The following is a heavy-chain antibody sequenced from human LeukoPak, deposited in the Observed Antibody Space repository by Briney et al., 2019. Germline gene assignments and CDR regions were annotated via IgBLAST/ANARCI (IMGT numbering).Heavy chain of an antibody. J-gene: IGHJ5*02. CDR1: GYTFTGYY. D-gene: IGHD6-25*01. CDR3: ARGDYSSDDWFDP. CDR2: INPNSGGT. Sequence: ASVKVSCKASGYTFTGYYMHWVRRAPGHGLEWMGWINPNSGGTNYEEKFHGRVTMTRDTSISTAYMELSRLRSDDTAVYYCARGDYSSDDWFDPWGRGTLVTVSS. V-gene: IGHV1-2*02.